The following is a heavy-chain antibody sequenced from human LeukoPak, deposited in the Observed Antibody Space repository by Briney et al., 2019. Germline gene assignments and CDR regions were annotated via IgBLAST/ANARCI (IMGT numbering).Heavy chain of an antibody. CDR2: MNPNSGDT. D-gene: IGHD6-19*01. CDR1: GYTFTSYD. J-gene: IGHJ4*02. Sequence: ASVKVSCKASGYTFTSYDINWVRQATGQGLEWMGRMNPNSGDTGFAQKFQGRLTMTRSTSISTAYVELSSLRSEDTAVYYCARDKDMAVPGYWGQGTLVTVSS. V-gene: IGHV1-8*01. CDR3: ARDKDMAVPGY.